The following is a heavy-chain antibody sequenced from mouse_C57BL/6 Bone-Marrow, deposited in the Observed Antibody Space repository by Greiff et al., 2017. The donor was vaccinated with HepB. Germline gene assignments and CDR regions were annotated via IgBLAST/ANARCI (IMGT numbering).Heavy chain of an antibody. D-gene: IGHD2-2*01. CDR3: ARKGVVTPYYYAMDY. CDR2: IYPGSGST. J-gene: IGHJ4*01. V-gene: IGHV1-55*01. CDR1: GYTFTSYW. Sequence: VQLQQPGAELVKPGASVKMSCKASGYTFTSYWITWVKQRPGQGLEWIGDIYPGSGSTNYNEKFKSKATLTVDTSSSTAYMQLSSLTSEDSAVYYCARKGVVTPYYYAMDYWGQGTSVTVSS.